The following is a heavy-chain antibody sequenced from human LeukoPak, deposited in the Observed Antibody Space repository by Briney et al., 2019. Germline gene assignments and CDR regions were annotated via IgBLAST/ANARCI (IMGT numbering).Heavy chain of an antibody. CDR1: GYTFTSDG. Sequence: ASVEGSCKASGYTFTSDGHSGVRQDPGQGRGWRGGISGYNGDTNYAQKLQGRVTMTTDTSTSTAYMELRSLRSDDTAVYYCASDFGSAAYDGAFDIWGQGTMVTVPS. D-gene: IGHD3-22*01. CDR2: ISGYNGDT. CDR3: ASDFGSAAYDGAFDI. V-gene: IGHV1-18*01. J-gene: IGHJ3*02.